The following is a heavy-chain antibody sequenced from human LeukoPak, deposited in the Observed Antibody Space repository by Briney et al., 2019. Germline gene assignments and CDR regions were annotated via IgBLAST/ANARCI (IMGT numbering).Heavy chain of an antibody. V-gene: IGHV3-23*01. D-gene: IGHD1-14*01. CDR2: ISGSSGST. J-gene: IGHJ6*02. Sequence: GGSLRLSCAASGFTFSSYAMSWVRQTPGKGLEWVSAISGSSGSTYYADSVKGRFTISRDNSKNTLYLQMNSLRAEDTAVYYCAKYIRNRYGMDVWGQGTTVTVSS. CDR3: AKYIRNRYGMDV. CDR1: GFTFSSYA.